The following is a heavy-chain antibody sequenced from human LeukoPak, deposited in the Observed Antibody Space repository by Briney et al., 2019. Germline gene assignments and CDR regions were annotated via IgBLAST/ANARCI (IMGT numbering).Heavy chain of an antibody. CDR2: NSGST. D-gene: IGHD6-13*01. Sequence: PSETLSLTCTVSGGSIRSTSYYWGWIRQPPGKGLEWIGSNSGSTYYNPSLKSRVTISVDTSKNQFSLKLSSVTAADTAVYYCARDLYSSRTNDAFVIWGQGTMVTVSS. J-gene: IGHJ3*02. CDR1: GGSIRSTSYY. V-gene: IGHV4-39*07. CDR3: ARDLYSSRTNDAFVI.